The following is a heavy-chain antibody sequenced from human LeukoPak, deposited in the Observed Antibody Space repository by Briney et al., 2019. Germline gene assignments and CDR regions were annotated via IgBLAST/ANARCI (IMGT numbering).Heavy chain of an antibody. Sequence: GGSLRLSCAASGFTFDDYAMHWVRQAPGKGLEWVSGISWNSGSIGYADSVKGRFTISRDNAKNSLYLQMNSLRAEDTALCYCAKDHYDILTGLLDYWGQGTLVTVSS. D-gene: IGHD3-9*01. J-gene: IGHJ4*02. V-gene: IGHV3-9*01. CDR3: AKDHYDILTGLLDY. CDR1: GFTFDDYA. CDR2: ISWNSGSI.